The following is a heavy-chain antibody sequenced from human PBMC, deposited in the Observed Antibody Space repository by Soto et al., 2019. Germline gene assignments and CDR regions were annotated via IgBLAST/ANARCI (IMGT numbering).Heavy chain of an antibody. CDR2: LNLHSGAT. D-gene: IGHD3-10*02. J-gene: IGHJ5*02. V-gene: IGHV1-2*02. Sequence: GASVKVSCKASGYILSANSIHWVRHATGQGLEWLGWLNLHSGATNSAQTFLGRVTLSADTFASTAYMDLARLKSDDTDVYYWLRAHGLGCSNWVDPCG. CDR3: LRAHGLGCSNWVDP. CDR1: GYILSANS.